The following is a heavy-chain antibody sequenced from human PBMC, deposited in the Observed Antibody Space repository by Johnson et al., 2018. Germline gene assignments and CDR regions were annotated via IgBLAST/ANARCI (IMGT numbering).Heavy chain of an antibody. D-gene: IGHD6-25*01. CDR3: AGGSGSAPRRYYYGMDV. Sequence: QVQLVESGAEVKKPGASVKVSCKASGYTFTSYYMHWVRQAPGQGLEWMGIINPRGGSTSYAQKFQGRVTMTRDTSTSTVYREWSSLRCEDTAVYYCAGGSGSAPRRYYYGMDVLGQGTTVTVSS. J-gene: IGHJ6*02. CDR1: GYTFTSYY. CDR2: INPRGGST. V-gene: IGHV1-46*01.